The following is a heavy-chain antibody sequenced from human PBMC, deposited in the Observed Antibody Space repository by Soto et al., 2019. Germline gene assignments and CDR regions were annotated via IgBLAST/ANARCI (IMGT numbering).Heavy chain of an antibody. CDR3: ARRDRSGFSYWLDT. V-gene: IGHV4-31*03. D-gene: IGHD3-22*01. CDR1: GGSISDGYY. Sequence: PSETLSLTCTVSGGSISDGYYWTWIRQHPGKGLEWIGSISASGSTSYNPSLKSRLTVSVDKSKNQFSLNLRSVTAADTAVYYCARRDRSGFSYWLDTWGQGSRGTVSS. J-gene: IGHJ5*02. CDR2: ISASGST.